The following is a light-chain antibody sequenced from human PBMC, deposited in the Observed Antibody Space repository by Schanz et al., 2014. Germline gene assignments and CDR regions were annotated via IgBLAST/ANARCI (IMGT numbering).Light chain of an antibody. CDR3: CSYAGSNTLV. CDR2: GTI. V-gene: IGLV1-40*01. Sequence: QSVLTQPASVSGSPGQSITISCTGSSSNIGAVYDVHWYQQLPGTAPKLLIYGTINRPSGVPDRFSGSKSATSASLAITGLQAEDEADYYCCSYAGSNTLVFGGGTKLTVL. CDR1: SSNIGAVYD. J-gene: IGLJ3*02.